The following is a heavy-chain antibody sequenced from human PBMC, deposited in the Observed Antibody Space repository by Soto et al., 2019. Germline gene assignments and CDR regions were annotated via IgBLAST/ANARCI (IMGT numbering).Heavy chain of an antibody. CDR1: GFTFIGYA. J-gene: IGHJ5*02. CDR2: ISGSGGST. Sequence: EVQLLESGGGLVQPGGSLRLSCAASGFTFIGYAMSWVRQAPGKGLEWVSAISGSGGSTFYADSVKGRFTISRDNSKNTLYLQMNSLTADDTAVYYCAKDMWFDPWGRGTLVTISS. V-gene: IGHV3-23*01. CDR3: AKDMWFDP.